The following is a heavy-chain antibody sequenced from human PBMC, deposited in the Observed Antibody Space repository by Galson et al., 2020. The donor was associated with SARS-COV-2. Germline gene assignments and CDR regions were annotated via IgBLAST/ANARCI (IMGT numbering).Heavy chain of an antibody. CDR3: ARTLKWLLDYLDY. J-gene: IGHJ4*02. CDR2: ISYDGSNK. V-gene: IGHV3-30*01. D-gene: IGHD3-22*01. Sequence: GGSLRLSCAASGFTFSSYAMHWVRQAPGKGLEWVAVISYDGSNKYYADSVKGRFTISRDNSKNTLYLQMNSLRAEDTAVYYCARTLKWLLDYLDYWGQGTLVTV. CDR1: GFTFSSYA.